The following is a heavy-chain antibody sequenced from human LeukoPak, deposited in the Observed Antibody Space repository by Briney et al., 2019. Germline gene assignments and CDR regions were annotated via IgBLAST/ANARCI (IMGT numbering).Heavy chain of an antibody. CDR3: ARNVPFDY. D-gene: IGHD2-2*01. CDR2: ISSSSSTI. Sequence: PGGSQRLSCAASGFTFSSYSMNWVRQAPGKGLEWVSYISSSSSTIYYADSVKGRFTISRDNAKNPLYLQMNSLRAEDTAVYYCARNVPFDYWGQGTLVTVSS. V-gene: IGHV3-48*04. CDR1: GFTFSSYS. J-gene: IGHJ4*02.